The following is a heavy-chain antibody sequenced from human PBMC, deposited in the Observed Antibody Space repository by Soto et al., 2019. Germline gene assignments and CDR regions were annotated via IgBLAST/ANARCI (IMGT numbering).Heavy chain of an antibody. CDR2: MHHSGRT. CDR3: ARWVEVSLDYFDS. V-gene: IGHV4-31*03. D-gene: IGHD2-15*01. CDR1: CAYIGNDYFY. J-gene: IGHJ4*02. Sequence: SSGTLSLTRPVSCAYIGNDYFYWSLVRPNPGKDLEWIGHMHHSGRTHCNPSLKSRVAISVDTSKNQFSLYLNSVTAADTAVYYCARWVEVSLDYFDSWGQGTPVTVSS.